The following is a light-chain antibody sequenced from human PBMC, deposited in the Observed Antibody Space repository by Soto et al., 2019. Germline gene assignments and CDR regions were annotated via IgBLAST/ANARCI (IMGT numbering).Light chain of an antibody. CDR1: QDIRSD. J-gene: IGKJ1*01. Sequence: AIQLTQSPSSLSASVGDRVTITCRAGQDIRSDLGWYQHKPGKAPRLLIHAASSLQSGVPSRFSGSASGTEFTLTISSLQPEDLASNYWLQDHSYPWTFGQGTKVDIK. V-gene: IGKV1-6*01. CDR2: AAS. CDR3: LQDHSYPWT.